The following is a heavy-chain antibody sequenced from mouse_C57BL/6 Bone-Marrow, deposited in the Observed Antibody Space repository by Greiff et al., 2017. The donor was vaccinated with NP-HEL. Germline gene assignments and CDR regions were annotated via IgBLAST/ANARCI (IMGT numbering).Heavy chain of an antibody. V-gene: IGHV1-39*01. CDR2: INPNYGTT. CDR3: ARHHYYYGSSYWYFDV. J-gene: IGHJ1*03. Sequence: VQLQQSGPELVKPGASVKISCKASGYSFTDYNMNWVKQSNGKSLEWIGVINPNYGTTSYNQKFKGKATLTVCQSSSTAYLQLNSLTSEDSAVYYCARHHYYYGSSYWYFDVWGTGTTVTVAS. CDR1: GYSFTDYN. D-gene: IGHD1-1*01.